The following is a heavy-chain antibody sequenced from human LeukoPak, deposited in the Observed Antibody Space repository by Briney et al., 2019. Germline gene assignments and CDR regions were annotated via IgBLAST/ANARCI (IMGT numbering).Heavy chain of an antibody. Sequence: GGSLRLSCAASGFTVSRKYMSWVRQAPGKGLEWVSVIYSGGSTYYADSVKGRFTSSRDNSKNTLYLQMNSLKTEDTAVYYCTTADYGVVVDYWGQGTLVTVSS. CDR1: GFTVSRKY. CDR3: TTADYGVVVDY. J-gene: IGHJ4*02. CDR2: IYSGGST. D-gene: IGHD3-3*01. V-gene: IGHV3-66*01.